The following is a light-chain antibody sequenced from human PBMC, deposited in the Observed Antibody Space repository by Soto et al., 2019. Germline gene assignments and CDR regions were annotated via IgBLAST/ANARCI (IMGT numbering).Light chain of an antibody. Sequence: QSALTQPASVSGSPGQSITIPCTGSSSDVGSYDLVSWFQQHPGKAPKLIIYEDTKRPSGVSNRFSGSKSGNTASLTISGLQAEDEAGYYCCSYAGSSTRYVFGTGTKVTVL. J-gene: IGLJ1*01. CDR2: EDT. CDR1: SSDVGSYDL. V-gene: IGLV2-23*01. CDR3: CSYAGSSTRYV.